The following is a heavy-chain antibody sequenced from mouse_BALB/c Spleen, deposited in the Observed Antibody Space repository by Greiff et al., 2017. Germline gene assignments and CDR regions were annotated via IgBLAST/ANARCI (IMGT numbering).Heavy chain of an antibody. J-gene: IGHJ1*01. CDR1: GFSLTGYG. CDR2: IWGDGST. V-gene: IGHV2-6-7*01. CDR3: ARAYGSSYWYFDV. Sequence: VQLKESGPGLVAPSQSLSITCTVSGFSLTGYGVNWVRQPPGKGLEWLGMIWGDGSTDYNSALKSRLSISKDNSKSQVFLKMNSLQTDDTARYYCARAYGSSYWYFDVWGAGTTGTVSS. D-gene: IGHD1-1*01.